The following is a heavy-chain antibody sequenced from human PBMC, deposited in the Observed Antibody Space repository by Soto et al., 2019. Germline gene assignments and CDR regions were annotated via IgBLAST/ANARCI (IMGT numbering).Heavy chain of an antibody. CDR1: GGSFSGYY. CDR3: AVSGGSYWRYYYGMDV. Sequence: QVQLQQWGAGLLKPSETLSLTCAVYGGSFSGYYWSWIRQPPGKGLEWIGEINHSGSTNYNPSLKSRVTISVDTSKNQFSLKLSSVTAADTAVYYCAVSGGSYWRYYYGMDVWGQGTTVTVSS. D-gene: IGHD1-26*01. V-gene: IGHV4-34*01. J-gene: IGHJ6*02. CDR2: INHSGST.